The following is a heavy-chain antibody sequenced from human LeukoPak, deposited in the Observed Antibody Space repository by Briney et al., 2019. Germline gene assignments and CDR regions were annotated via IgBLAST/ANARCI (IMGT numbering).Heavy chain of an antibody. Sequence: GGSLRLSCAAPGFTFSSYAMSWVRQAPGKGLEWVSAISGSGGSTYYADSVKGRFTISRDNSKNTLYLQMNSLRAEDTAVYYCAKDRTSGRKLVYGIFDYWGQGTLVTVSS. D-gene: IGHD4-17*01. J-gene: IGHJ4*02. CDR3: AKDRTSGRKLVYGIFDY. CDR1: GFTFSSYA. V-gene: IGHV3-23*01. CDR2: ISGSGGST.